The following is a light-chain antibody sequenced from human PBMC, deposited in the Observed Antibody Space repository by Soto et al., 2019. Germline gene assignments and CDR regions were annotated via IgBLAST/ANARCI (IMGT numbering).Light chain of an antibody. CDR1: TSNIGSNY. CDR3: ATWDDSLNGFYV. Sequence: VLTQPPSASGTPGQGVTISCSGSTSNIGSNYVYWYQQLPGTAPKLLIYRNNQRPSGVPNRFSGSKSGTSASLAISGLRSDDEADYFCATWDDSLNGFYVFGTGTKLTVL. V-gene: IGLV1-47*01. CDR2: RNN. J-gene: IGLJ1*01.